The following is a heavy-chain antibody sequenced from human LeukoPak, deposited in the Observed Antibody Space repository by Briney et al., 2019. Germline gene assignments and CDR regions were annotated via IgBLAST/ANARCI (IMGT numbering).Heavy chain of an antibody. CDR1: GGSISTYY. Sequence: PSETLSLTCTVSGGSISTYYWTWIRQSPGKGLEWIGYISYSGSTHYNPSLKSRVTISVDTSNNQFSLKLSSVTAADTAVYYCARVHLGDYDIQHWGQGTLVTVSS. CDR2: ISYSGST. D-gene: IGHD3-22*01. V-gene: IGHV4-59*12. J-gene: IGHJ1*01. CDR3: ARVHLGDYDIQH.